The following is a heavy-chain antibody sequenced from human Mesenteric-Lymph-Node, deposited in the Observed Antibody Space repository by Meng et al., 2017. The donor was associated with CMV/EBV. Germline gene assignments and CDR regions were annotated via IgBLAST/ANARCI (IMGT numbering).Heavy chain of an antibody. J-gene: IGHJ4*02. D-gene: IGHD3-16*01. Sequence: QVQLVQSGAEVKKPGASVKVSCKASGHTFSSYAMHWVRQAPGQRLEWMGWINIVEDKTKTSQNFQGRVTLTRDTSASTAYMELSSLRSDDTAVYYCARTNNWGFDYWGQGTLVTVSS. CDR3: ARTNNWGFDY. V-gene: IGHV1-3*04. CDR2: INIVEDKT. CDR1: GHTFSSYA.